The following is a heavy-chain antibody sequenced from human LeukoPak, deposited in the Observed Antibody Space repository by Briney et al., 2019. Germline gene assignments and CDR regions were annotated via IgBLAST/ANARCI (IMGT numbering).Heavy chain of an antibody. V-gene: IGHV4-38-2*01. CDR2: IYHSGST. CDR3: AVNIVVVPAASFDY. J-gene: IGHJ4*02. Sequence: SETLSLTCAVSGYSISSGYYWGWIRQPPGKGLEWIGSIYHSGSTYHNPSLKSRVTISVDTSKNQFPLKLSSVTAADTAVYYCAVNIVVVPAASFDYWGQGTLVTVSS. CDR1: GYSISSGYY. D-gene: IGHD2-2*01.